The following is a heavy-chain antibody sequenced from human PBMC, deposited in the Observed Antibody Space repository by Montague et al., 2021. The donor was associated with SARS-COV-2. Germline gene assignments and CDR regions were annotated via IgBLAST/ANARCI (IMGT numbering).Heavy chain of an antibody. D-gene: IGHD3-10*01. J-gene: IGHJ4*02. V-gene: IGHV4-39*02. CDR3: ARGMIRGVTTPFDY. CDR1: SGSIISSGYY. CDR2: IYYRGTT. Sequence: SETLSLTCSVSSGSIISSGYYWGWIRQPPGKELEWIGNIYYRGTTYYNPSLQSRGTISVDTSKNHLSLRLSSVTAADTAAYFCARGMIRGVTTPFDYWGQGSQVTVSS.